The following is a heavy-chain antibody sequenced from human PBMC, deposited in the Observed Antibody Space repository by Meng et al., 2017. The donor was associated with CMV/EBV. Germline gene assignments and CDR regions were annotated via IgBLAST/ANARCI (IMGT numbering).Heavy chain of an antibody. Sequence: SETLSLTCAVYGGSFSGYYWSWIRQPPGKGLEWIGEINHSGSTNYNPSLKSRVTISVDTSKNQFSLKLSSVTAADTAVYYCAREIGVARYDWYGMDVWGQGTTVTVSS. J-gene: IGHJ6*02. CDR2: INHSGST. V-gene: IGHV4-34*01. CDR1: GGSFSGYY. CDR3: AREIGVARYDWYGMDV. D-gene: IGHD3-3*01.